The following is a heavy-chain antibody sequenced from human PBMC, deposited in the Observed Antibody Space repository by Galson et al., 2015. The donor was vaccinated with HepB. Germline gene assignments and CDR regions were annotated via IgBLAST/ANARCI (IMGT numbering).Heavy chain of an antibody. CDR3: ARVVAPAGSYYYYYMDV. CDR2: IYYSGNT. J-gene: IGHJ6*03. Sequence: SLTCTVSDGSISGFYWSWMRQPPGGGLEWIGYIYYSGNTVYSPSLESRATISVDTSKNQFSLKLKSVTAADTAVYYCARVVAPAGSYYYYYMDVWGKGTTVTVSS. D-gene: IGHD6-13*01. CDR1: DGSISGFY. V-gene: IGHV4-59*13.